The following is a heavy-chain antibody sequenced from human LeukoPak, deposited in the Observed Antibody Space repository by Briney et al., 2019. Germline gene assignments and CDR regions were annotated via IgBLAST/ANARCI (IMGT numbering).Heavy chain of an antibody. Sequence: GGSLRLSCAASGFTFSTYVMNWFRQAPGKGLEWVSTISVDAEYIFYADSVKGRFTISRDNAKNSLYLQMNSLRAEDTAVYYCARVRLYYDSSGYYQTLFDYWGQGTLVTVSS. D-gene: IGHD3-22*01. CDR3: ARVRLYYDSSGYYQTLFDY. J-gene: IGHJ4*02. CDR2: ISVDAEYI. V-gene: IGHV3-21*01. CDR1: GFTFSTYV.